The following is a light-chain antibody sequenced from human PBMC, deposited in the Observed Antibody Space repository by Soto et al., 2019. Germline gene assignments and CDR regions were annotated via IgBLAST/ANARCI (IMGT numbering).Light chain of an antibody. CDR1: QSVISN. J-gene: IGKJ1*01. CDR3: QQRSNWPPWT. CDR2: DAS. V-gene: IGKV3-11*01. Sequence: VMTQSPATLSVSPGDRATLSCRASQSVISNLAWYQQKPGQAPRLLIYDASNRETGIPARLSGSGSGTDFTLTISRLETEDFAVYYCQQRSNWPPWTFGQGTKVDIK.